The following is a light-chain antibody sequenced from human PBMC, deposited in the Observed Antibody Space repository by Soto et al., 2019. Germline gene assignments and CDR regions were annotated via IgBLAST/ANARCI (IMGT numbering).Light chain of an antibody. Sequence: QSVLAQPASVAGTPGQSTTISCTGSNSDVGIYDFVSWYQHHPGRAPKLIVSEVSHRPSGVSNCFSGSKSGNTASLTISGLQSEDEADYYCISYTSDDVRYVFGTGTKVTVL. V-gene: IGLV2-14*01. J-gene: IGLJ1*01. CDR1: NSDVGIYDF. CDR2: EVS. CDR3: ISYTSDDVRYV.